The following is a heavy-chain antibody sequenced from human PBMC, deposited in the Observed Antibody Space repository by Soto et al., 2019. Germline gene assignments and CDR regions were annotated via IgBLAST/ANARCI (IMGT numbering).Heavy chain of an antibody. CDR3: PRDRRVWGSYRDDAFEI. V-gene: IGHV4-59*01. CDR1: GGSISSYY. D-gene: IGHD3-16*02. J-gene: IGHJ3*02. CDR2: IYYSGST. Sequence: SETLSLTCTVSGGSISSYYRSWIRQPPGKGLEWIGYIYYSGSTNYNPSLKSRVTISVDTSKNQFSLKLSSVTAADTAAYYCPRDRRVWGSYRDDAFEIRGQGKMVTGS.